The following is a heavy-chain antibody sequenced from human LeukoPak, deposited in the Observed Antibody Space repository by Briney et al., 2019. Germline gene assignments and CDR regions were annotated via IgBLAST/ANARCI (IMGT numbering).Heavy chain of an antibody. J-gene: IGHJ4*02. CDR2: IHYSGST. V-gene: IGHV4-39*07. D-gene: IGHD3-10*01. Sequence: TSETLSLTCTVSGGSISSSSYYWAWIRQPPGKGLEWIGSIHYSGSTYYNPSLKSRVTISVDTSKNQFSLKLSSVTAADTAVYYCASTITMVRGVILVFDYWGQGTLVTVSS. CDR3: ASTITMVRGVILVFDY. CDR1: GGSISSSSYY.